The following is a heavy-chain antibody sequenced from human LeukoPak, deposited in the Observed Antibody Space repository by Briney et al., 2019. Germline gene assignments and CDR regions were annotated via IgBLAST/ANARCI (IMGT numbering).Heavy chain of an antibody. CDR2: IYYSGST. CDR3: ARYMVRGVIEPSDAFDI. D-gene: IGHD3-10*01. V-gene: IGHV4-39*07. CDR1: GGSISSSSYY. Sequence: SETLSLTCTVSGGSISSSSYYWGWIRQPPGKGLEWIGSIYYSGSTYYNPSLKSRVTISVDTSKNQFSLKLSSVTAADTAVYYCARYMVRGVIEPSDAFDIWGQGTMVTVSS. J-gene: IGHJ3*02.